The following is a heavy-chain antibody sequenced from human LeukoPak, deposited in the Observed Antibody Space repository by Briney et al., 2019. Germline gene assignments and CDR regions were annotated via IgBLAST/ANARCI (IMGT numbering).Heavy chain of an antibody. Sequence: SDTLSLTCAVSGGSFNDFSLNWIRQSPGKGLEWIGEINDRGSTNYNPSLKSRVTISRDRSKSQVSLRLSSVTAADTAVYYCATYRNSGTWFQFHRWGQGTLATVSS. D-gene: IGHD5-12*01. J-gene: IGHJ1*01. V-gene: IGHV4-34*01. CDR1: GGSFNDFS. CDR3: ATYRNSGTWFQFHR. CDR2: INDRGST.